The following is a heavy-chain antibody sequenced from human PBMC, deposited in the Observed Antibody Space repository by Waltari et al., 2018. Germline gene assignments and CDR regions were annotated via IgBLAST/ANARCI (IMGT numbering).Heavy chain of an antibody. CDR1: GGSFSGYY. V-gene: IGHV4-34*02. J-gene: IGHJ6*02. D-gene: IGHD2-15*01. CDR2: INHAGNR. CDR3: VRLEDCSGPGGNCYSGDSFALDV. Sequence: QVQLQQWGAGQLQPSETLSLTCAVYGGSFSGYYWGWIRQPPGKGLAWIGEINHAGNRNYNPSLRSRVTMLIDTSRSQFSLKVNSVTAADTAVYYCVRLEDCSGPGGNCYSGDSFALDVWGQGTTVTVSS.